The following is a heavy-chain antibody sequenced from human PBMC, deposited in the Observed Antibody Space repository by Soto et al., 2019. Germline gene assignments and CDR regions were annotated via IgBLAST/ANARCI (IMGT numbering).Heavy chain of an antibody. CDR2: IYYSGST. V-gene: IGHV4-30-4*01. Sequence: PSETLSLTCTVSGGSISSGDYYWSWIRQPPGKGLEWIGYIYYSGSTYYNPSLKSRVTISVDTSKNQFSLKLSSVTAADTAVYYCARVHSSSWTLYFDYWGQGTLVTVSS. D-gene: IGHD6-13*01. CDR1: GGSISSGDYY. CDR3: ARVHSSSWTLYFDY. J-gene: IGHJ4*02.